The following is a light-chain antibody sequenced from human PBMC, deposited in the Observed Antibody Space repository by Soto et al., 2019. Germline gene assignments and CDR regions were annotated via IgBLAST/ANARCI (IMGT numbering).Light chain of an antibody. CDR3: SAYTSSSTLYV. Sequence: QSVLTQPASVSGSPGQSITISCTGTNSDVGGYNYVSWYQQHPGKAPKVMIYEVSYRPSGVSNRFSGSKSGNTASLTISGLQAEDEADYYCSAYTSSSTLYVFGTGTKLTVL. CDR2: EVS. V-gene: IGLV2-14*01. CDR1: NSDVGGYNY. J-gene: IGLJ1*01.